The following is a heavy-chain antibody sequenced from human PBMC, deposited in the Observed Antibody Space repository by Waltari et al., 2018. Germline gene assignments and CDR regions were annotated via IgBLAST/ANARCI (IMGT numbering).Heavy chain of an antibody. CDR1: VFTFTAYW. CDR3: GTLEDVAS. V-gene: IGHV3-74*01. Sequence: EVQVVESGGGFVQPGESLTLSCRVSVFTFTAYWMHWVRQVPGKGLEWVSGVKPDGTTKNYADSVRGRGTISRDNARNTVHLQLNSLRVEDTAVYYCGTLEDVASWGRGALVTVSS. CDR2: VKPDGTTK. D-gene: IGHD3-16*01. J-gene: IGHJ4*02.